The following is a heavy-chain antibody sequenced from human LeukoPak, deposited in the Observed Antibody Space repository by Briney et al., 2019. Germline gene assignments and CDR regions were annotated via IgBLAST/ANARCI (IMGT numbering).Heavy chain of an antibody. V-gene: IGHV4-39*07. Sequence: PSETLSLTCTVSGGSISSSNYYWGWIRQPPGKGLEWIGNIYYSGSTYYNPSLKSRVTISVDTSKNQFSLKLSSVTAADTAVYYCARDPWFDPWGQGTLVTVSS. CDR1: GGSISSSNYY. J-gene: IGHJ5*02. CDR3: ARDPWFDP. CDR2: IYYSGST.